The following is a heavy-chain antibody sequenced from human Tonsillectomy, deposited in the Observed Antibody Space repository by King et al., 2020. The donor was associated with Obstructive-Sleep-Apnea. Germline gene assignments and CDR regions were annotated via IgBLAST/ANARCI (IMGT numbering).Heavy chain of an antibody. CDR2: IWYDGSNK. CDR1: GFTFSSYG. J-gene: IGHJ4*02. CDR3: ARDSVVHYYDSSGYYVPLGY. V-gene: IGHV3-33*01. D-gene: IGHD3-22*01. Sequence: QLVQSGGGVVQPGRSLRLSCAASGFTFSSYGMHWVRQAPGKGLEWVAVIWYDGSNKYYADSVKGRFTISRDNSKNTLYLQMNSLRAEDTAVYYCARDSVVHYYDSSGYYVPLGYWGQGTLVTVSS.